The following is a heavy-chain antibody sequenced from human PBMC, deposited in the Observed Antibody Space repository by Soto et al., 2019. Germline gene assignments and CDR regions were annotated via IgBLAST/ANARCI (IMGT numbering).Heavy chain of an antibody. V-gene: IGHV1-46*01. CDR1: GYTFTSYY. J-gene: IGHJ6*02. D-gene: IGHD3-3*01. CDR3: AADAHQDDFWSSYPYYYYSMDV. CDR2: INPSGGST. Sequence: ASVKVSCKASGYTFTSYYMHWVRQAPGQGLEWMGIINPSGGSTSYAQKFQGRVTMTRDVSTSTAYMELSNLRPEDTAVYYCAADAHQDDFWSSYPYYYYSMDVWGQGTTVTVSS.